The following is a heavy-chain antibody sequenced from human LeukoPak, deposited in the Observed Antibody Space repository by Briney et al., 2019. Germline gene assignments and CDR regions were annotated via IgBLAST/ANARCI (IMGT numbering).Heavy chain of an antibody. V-gene: IGHV3-7*01. D-gene: IGHD6-19*01. CDR3: ARPYGIGWSGLEH. Sequence: PGGSLRLSCAVSGFNFNAAWMSWVRQAPGKGLEWVANIKPDGSAQYYADSVRGRFTISRDSAKNSVFLQMNSLRAEDTAVYHCARPYGIGWSGLEHWGRGTLVTVSS. CDR1: GFNFNAAW. CDR2: IKPDGSAQ. J-gene: IGHJ4*02.